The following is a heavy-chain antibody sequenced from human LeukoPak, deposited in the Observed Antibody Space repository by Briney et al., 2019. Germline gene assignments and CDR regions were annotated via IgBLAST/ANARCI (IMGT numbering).Heavy chain of an antibody. CDR2: ISAYSGNT. J-gene: IGHJ6*02. CDR1: GYTFTSYG. Sequence: ASVKVSCKASGYTFTSYGISWVRQAPGQGLEWMGWISAYSGNTNYAQKLQGRVTMTTDTSTSTAYMELRSLRSDDTAVYYCARRGYCSGGPCYYYYYGMDVWGQGTTVTVSS. V-gene: IGHV1-18*01. D-gene: IGHD2-15*01. CDR3: ARRGYCSGGPCYYYYYGMDV.